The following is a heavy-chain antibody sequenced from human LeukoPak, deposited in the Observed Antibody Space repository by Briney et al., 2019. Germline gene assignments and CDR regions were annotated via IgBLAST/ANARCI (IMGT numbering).Heavy chain of an antibody. CDR2: ISYAGSNK. CDR1: GFTFSSYV. CDR3: ARDKGRPCLSSFYY. V-gene: IGHV3-30*04. J-gene: IGHJ4*02. Sequence: GGSLRLSCAASGFTFSSYVMHWVRQAPGKGLEWVAVISYAGSNKYYADSVKGRFTISRDNSKNTLYLQMNILSAEDTAVYYCARDKGRPCLSSFYYWGQGSLVTVSS.